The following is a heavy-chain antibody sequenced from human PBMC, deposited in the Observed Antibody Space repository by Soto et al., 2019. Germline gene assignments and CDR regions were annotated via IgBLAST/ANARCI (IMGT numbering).Heavy chain of an antibody. J-gene: IGHJ4*02. CDR1: GYTFTGYY. Sequence: ASVNVSCKASGYTFTGYYMHWVRQAPGQGLEWMGWINPNSGGTNYAQKFQGRVTMTRDTSISTAYMELSRLRSDDTAVYYCASAHRFLEWLLFDYWGQGTLVTVSS. CDR3: ASAHRFLEWLLFDY. V-gene: IGHV1-2*02. D-gene: IGHD3-3*01. CDR2: INPNSGGT.